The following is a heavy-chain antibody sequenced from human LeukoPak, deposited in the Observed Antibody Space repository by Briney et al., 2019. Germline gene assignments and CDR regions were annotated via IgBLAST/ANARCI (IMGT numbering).Heavy chain of an antibody. V-gene: IGHV3-9*01. CDR3: AKGRVIAVAGMVDY. J-gene: IGHJ4*02. CDR1: GFTFDDYA. CDR2: ISWNSGSI. Sequence: PGGSLRLSCAASGFTFDDYAMHWVRQAPGKGLEWVSGISWNSGSIGYADSVKGRFTISRDNAKNSLYLQMNSLRAEDTALYYCAKGRVIAVAGMVDYWGQGTLVTVSS. D-gene: IGHD6-19*01.